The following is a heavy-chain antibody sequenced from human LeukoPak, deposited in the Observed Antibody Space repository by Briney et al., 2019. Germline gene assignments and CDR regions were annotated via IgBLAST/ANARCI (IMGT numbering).Heavy chain of an antibody. Sequence: GGSLRLSCAASGFTFSSSAMSWVRQAPGKGLEWVSAISGSGGSTYYADSVKGRFTISRDNSKNTLYLQMNSLRAEDTAVYYCARSQRYCSSTSCYVPYYYGMDVWGQGTTVTVSS. CDR2: ISGSGGST. CDR1: GFTFSSSA. V-gene: IGHV3-23*01. D-gene: IGHD2-2*01. CDR3: ARSQRYCSSTSCYVPYYYGMDV. J-gene: IGHJ6*02.